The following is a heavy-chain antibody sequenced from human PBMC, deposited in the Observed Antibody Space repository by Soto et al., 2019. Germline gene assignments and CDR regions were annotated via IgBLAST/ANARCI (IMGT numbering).Heavy chain of an antibody. Sequence: EVQLVESGGGLVKPGGSLRLSCAASGFTFSSYSMNWVRQAPGKGLEWVSSISSSSSYIYYAYLVKGRCTISRDNVKNSLYPQMNSLRAEDTAVYYCARKSIDYDFTTLGYWGRGTLVTVSS. CDR2: ISSSSSYI. D-gene: IGHD3-3*01. V-gene: IGHV3-21*01. CDR1: GFTFSSYS. J-gene: IGHJ4*02. CDR3: ARKSIDYDFTTLGY.